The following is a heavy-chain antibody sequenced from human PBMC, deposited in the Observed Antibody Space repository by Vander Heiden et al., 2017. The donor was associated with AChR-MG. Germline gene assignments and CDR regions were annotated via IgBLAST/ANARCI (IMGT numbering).Heavy chain of an antibody. CDR2: ISGSGGST. D-gene: IGHD3-22*01. CDR3: AKDDHVYYDSS. J-gene: IGHJ4*02. Sequence: EVQLLESGGGLVQPGGSLRLSCAASGFTFSSDAMSWVRQAPGKGLGWVSAISGSGGSTYYADSVKGRFTISRDNSKNTLYLQMNSLRAEDTAVYYCAKDDHVYYDSSWGQGTLVTVSS. CDR1: GFTFSSDA. V-gene: IGHV3-23*01.